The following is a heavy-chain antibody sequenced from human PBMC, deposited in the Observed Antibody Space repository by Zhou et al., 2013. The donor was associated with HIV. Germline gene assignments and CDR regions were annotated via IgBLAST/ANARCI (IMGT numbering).Heavy chain of an antibody. CDR3: ASLTRCGGDCWYFDY. V-gene: IGHV1-69*05. J-gene: IGHJ4*02. Sequence: QVQLVQSGAEVKKPGSSVKVSCKASGGTFSSYAISWVRQAPGQGLEWMGGIIPIFGTANYAQKFQGRVTITTDESTSTAYMELSSLRSEDTAVYYCASLTRCGGDCWYFDYWGQGTLVTVSS. CDR2: IIPIFGTA. D-gene: IGHD2-21*01. CDR1: GGTFSSYA.